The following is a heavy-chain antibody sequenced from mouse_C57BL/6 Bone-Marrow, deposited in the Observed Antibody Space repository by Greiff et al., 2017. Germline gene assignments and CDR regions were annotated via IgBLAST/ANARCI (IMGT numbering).Heavy chain of an antibody. CDR1: GYTFNEYT. V-gene: IGHV1-62-2*01. CDR2: FYPGSGSI. J-gene: IGHJ4*01. Sequence: VQLQESGAELVKPGASVKLSFKASGYTFNEYTIHWVKQRSGQGLEWIGWFYPGSGSIKYNENFQDKATLTADQSSSTVSMELSRLTSEDSAVYFCARHEVYYSNYDRIYYFTMDYWCQGTSVPVSS. CDR3: ARHEVYYSNYDRIYYFTMDY. D-gene: IGHD2-5*01.